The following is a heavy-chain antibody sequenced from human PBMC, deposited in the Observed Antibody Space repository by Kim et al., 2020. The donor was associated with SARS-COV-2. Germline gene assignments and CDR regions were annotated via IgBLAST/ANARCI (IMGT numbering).Heavy chain of an antibody. Sequence: SETLSLTCTVSGGSISSYYWSWIRQPPGKGLEWIGYIYYSGSTNYNPSLKSRVTISVDTSKNQFSLKLSSVTAADTAVYYCAGYSSSWYWGNYFDYWGQGTLVTVSS. CDR1: GGSISSYY. V-gene: IGHV4-59*01. J-gene: IGHJ4*02. CDR2: IYYSGST. D-gene: IGHD6-13*01. CDR3: AGYSSSWYWGNYFDY.